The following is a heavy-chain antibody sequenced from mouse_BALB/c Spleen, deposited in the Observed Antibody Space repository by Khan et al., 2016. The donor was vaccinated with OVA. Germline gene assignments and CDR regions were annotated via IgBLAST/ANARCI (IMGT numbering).Heavy chain of an antibody. CDR1: GFSFSSYT. V-gene: IGHV5-6-4*01. J-gene: IGHJ1*01. CDR2: ISSGSTYT. D-gene: IGHD2-1*01. Sequence: VELVESGGGLVKPGGSLKLSCAASGFSFSSYTMSWVRQTPEKRLEWVATISSGSTYTYSPDSVKGRFTISRDNAKHTLYLQMSSLKSEDTAMYYCTRDGNYAHWYFDVWGAGTTVTVSS. CDR3: TRDGNYAHWYFDV.